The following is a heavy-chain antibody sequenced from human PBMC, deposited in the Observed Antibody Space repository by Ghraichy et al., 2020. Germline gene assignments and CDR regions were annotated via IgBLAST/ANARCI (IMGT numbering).Heavy chain of an antibody. Sequence: GGSLRLSCAASGFTFSSYAMSWVRQAPGKGLEWVSAISGSGGSTYYADSVKGRFTISRDNSKNTLYLQMNSLRAEDTAVYYCAIQSSSREWLVRWDFDYWGQGTLVTVSS. CDR1: GFTFSSYA. J-gene: IGHJ4*02. D-gene: IGHD6-19*01. CDR3: AIQSSSREWLVRWDFDY. CDR2: ISGSGGST. V-gene: IGHV3-23*01.